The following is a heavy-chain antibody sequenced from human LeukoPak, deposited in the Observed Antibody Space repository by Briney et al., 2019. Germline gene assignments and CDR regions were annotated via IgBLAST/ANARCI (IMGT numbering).Heavy chain of an antibody. Sequence: GGSLRLSCAASGFTFSDYYMSWIRQAPGKGLEWGSYICSSGSTIYYADSVKGRFTISRDNAKNSLYLQMNSLRAEDTAVYYCARDQYDTWSRRGNFDSWGQGTLVIVSS. CDR3: ARDQYDTWSRRGNFDS. V-gene: IGHV3-11*01. CDR1: GFTFSDYY. CDR2: ICSSGSTI. J-gene: IGHJ4*02. D-gene: IGHD3-3*01.